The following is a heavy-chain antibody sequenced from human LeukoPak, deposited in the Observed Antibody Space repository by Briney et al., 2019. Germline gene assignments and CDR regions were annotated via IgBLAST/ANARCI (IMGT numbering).Heavy chain of an antibody. J-gene: IGHJ4*02. CDR1: GYTFTGYY. D-gene: IGHD3-16*01. CDR2: INPNSGGT. CDR3: ARSDVFSFESVDY. V-gene: IGHV1-2*02. Sequence: ASVKVSCKASGYTFTGYYMHWVRQAPGQGLEWMGWINPNSGGTNYAQKFQGRVTMTRDTSISTAYMELSRLRSDDTAVYYCARSDVFSFESVDYWGQGTLVTVSS.